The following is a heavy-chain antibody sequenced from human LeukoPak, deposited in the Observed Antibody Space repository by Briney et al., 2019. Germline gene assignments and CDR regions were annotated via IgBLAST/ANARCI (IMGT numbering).Heavy chain of an antibody. CDR2: IYYSGST. J-gene: IGHJ4*02. D-gene: IGHD1-26*01. V-gene: IGHV4-59*01. CDR3: ARGEWELLVY. Sequence: SETLSLTCSVSGGSISKYYWSWIRQPPGKGLEWIGYIYYSGSTNYNPSLKSRVTISVDTSKNQFSLKLSSVTAADTAVYYCARGEWELLVYWGQGTLVTVSS. CDR1: GGSISKYY.